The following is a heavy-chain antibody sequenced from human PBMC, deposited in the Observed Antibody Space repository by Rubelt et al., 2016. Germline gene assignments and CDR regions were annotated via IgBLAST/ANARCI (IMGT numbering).Heavy chain of an antibody. J-gene: IGHJ5*02. CDR3: ARHTYTSFGVVNNADSPLDP. Sequence: QPPGKGLEWIGYIYYSGSTNYNPSLKSRVTISVDTSKNQFSLKLSSVTAADMAVYYCARHTYTSFGVVNNADSPLDPWGQGTLVTVSS. V-gene: IGHV4-59*08. D-gene: IGHD3-3*01. CDR2: IYYSGST.